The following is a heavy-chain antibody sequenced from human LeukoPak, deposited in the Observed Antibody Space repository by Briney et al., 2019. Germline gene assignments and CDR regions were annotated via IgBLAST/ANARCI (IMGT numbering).Heavy chain of an antibody. CDR1: GFTFSTSW. V-gene: IGHV3-74*01. J-gene: IGHJ4*02. D-gene: IGHD1/OR15-1a*01. CDR2: INTDGRTT. Sequence: GGSLRLSCAASGFTFSTSWMDWFRQAPGKGLLWVSRINTDGRTTGYADSVRGRFTISRDNAKNTLYLQMNGLRAEDTAVYYCAKDLTWNTADYWGQGALVTVSS. CDR3: AKDLTWNTADY.